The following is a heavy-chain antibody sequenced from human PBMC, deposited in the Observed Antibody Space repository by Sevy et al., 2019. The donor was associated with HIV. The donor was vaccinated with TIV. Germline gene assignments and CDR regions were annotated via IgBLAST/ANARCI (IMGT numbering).Heavy chain of an antibody. J-gene: IGHJ3*02. CDR1: GFTFSRYS. V-gene: IGHV3-21*01. CDR3: ARGVQTYDAFDI. D-gene: IGHD6-6*01. Sequence: GGSLRLSCAASGFTFSRYSMNWVRQAPGKGLEWVSSISGISNYIYYADSVQGRFSISRDNAKDSLYLQMNSLRVEDTAIYYCARGVQTYDAFDIWGQGTMVTVSS. CDR2: ISGISNYI.